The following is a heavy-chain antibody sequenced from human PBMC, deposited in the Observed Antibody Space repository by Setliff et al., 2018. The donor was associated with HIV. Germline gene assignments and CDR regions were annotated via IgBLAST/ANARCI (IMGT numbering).Heavy chain of an antibody. CDR2: ISDYNSNT. CDR3: ARRADRFDL. J-gene: IGHJ5*02. D-gene: IGHD3-9*01. V-gene: IGHV1-18*01. CDR1: GYALPSYS. Sequence: KVSCKASGYALPSYSLTWVRQAPGQGLEWMGWISDYNSNTEYAQKFQGRVTMTKDTSTSTAYMELRSLRPDDTAVYFCARRADRFDLWGQGTLVTVSS.